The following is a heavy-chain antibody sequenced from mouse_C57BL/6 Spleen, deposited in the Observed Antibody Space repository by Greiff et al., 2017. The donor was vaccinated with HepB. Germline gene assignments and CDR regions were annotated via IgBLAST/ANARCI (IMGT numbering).Heavy chain of an antibody. D-gene: IGHD2-4*01. V-gene: IGHV1-84*01. CDR3: ARREDYDGFDY. Sequence: VQRVESGPELVKPGASVKISCKASGYTFTDYYINWVKQRPGQGLEWIGWIYPGSGNTKYNEKFKGKATLTVDTSSSTAYMQLSSLTSEDSAVYFCARREDYDGFDYWGQGTTLTVSS. J-gene: IGHJ2*01. CDR2: IYPGSGNT. CDR1: GYTFTDYY.